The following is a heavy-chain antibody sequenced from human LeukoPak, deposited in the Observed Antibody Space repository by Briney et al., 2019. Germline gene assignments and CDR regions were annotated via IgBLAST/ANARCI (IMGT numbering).Heavy chain of an antibody. J-gene: IGHJ4*02. CDR2: INPSGGST. D-gene: IGHD2-21*02. V-gene: IGHV1-46*01. Sequence: ASVTVSCKASGYTFTSYYMHWVRQAPGQGLEWMGIINPSGGSTSYAQKFQGRVTMTRDTSTSTVYMELSSLRSEDTAVYYCARTVAYCGGDCYPPPDYWGQGTLVTVSS. CDR3: ARTVAYCGGDCYPPPDY. CDR1: GYTFTSYY.